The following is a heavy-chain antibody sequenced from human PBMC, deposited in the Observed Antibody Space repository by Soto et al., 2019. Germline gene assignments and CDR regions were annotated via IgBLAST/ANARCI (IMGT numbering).Heavy chain of an antibody. CDR1: GASTVSHYH. J-gene: IGHJ4*02. CDR2: IFNSGTT. V-gene: IGHV4-31*02. Sequence: QVQLQESGPGLVKPSQTLSLTCSVSGASTVSHYHWTWIRQPPGKGLEWMGYIFNSGTTFYNPSLPSRLSISLDTSGNHFSLELRSVTAADTAVYYCVLALGPTTGLDYWGQGTLVTVSS. CDR3: VLALGPTTGLDY. D-gene: IGHD1-26*01.